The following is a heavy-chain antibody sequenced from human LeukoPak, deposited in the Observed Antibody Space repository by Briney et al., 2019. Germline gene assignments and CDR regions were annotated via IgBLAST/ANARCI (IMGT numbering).Heavy chain of an antibody. CDR3: ARESDDAGKVVRIVATIVDY. D-gene: IGHD5-12*01. CDR2: IYYSGST. CDR1: GGSISSGSYY. V-gene: IGHV4-39*07. J-gene: IGHJ4*02. Sequence: PSETLSLTCTVSGGSISSGSYYWGWIRQPPGKGLEWIGSIYYSGSTYYNPSLKSRVTISVDTSKNQFSLKLSSVTAADTAVYYCARESDDAGKVVRIVATIVDYWGQGTLVTVSS.